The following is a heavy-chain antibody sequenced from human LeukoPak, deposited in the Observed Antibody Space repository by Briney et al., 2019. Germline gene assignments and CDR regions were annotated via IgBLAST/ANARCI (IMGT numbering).Heavy chain of an antibody. J-gene: IGHJ6*03. CDR2: TSSSSSYI. CDR3: ARDSDYDFWSGCLYYYYYYMDV. CDR1: GFTFSSNS. Sequence: GGSLRLSCASSGFTFSSNSMNWVRPAPGNGLEWVSSTSSSSSYIYYTDSVKGRFTISTDNTKNSLYLQRNSLRAEDTAGYYCARDSDYDFWSGCLYYYYYYMDVWGKGTTVTVSS. V-gene: IGHV3-21*01. D-gene: IGHD3-3*01.